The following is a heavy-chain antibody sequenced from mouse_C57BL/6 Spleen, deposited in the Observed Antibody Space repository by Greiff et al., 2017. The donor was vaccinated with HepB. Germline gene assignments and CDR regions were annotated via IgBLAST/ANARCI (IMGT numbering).Heavy chain of an antibody. CDR1: GYAFSSSW. J-gene: IGHJ1*03. CDR3: ATIYYYGSSWYFDV. Sequence: QVQLQQPGPELVKPGASVKISCKASGYAFSSSWMNWVKQRPGKGLEWIGRIYPGDGDTNYNGKFKGKATLTADKSSSTAYMQLSSLTSEDSAVYFCATIYYYGSSWYFDVWGTGTTVTVSS. V-gene: IGHV1-82*01. D-gene: IGHD1-1*01. CDR2: IYPGDGDT.